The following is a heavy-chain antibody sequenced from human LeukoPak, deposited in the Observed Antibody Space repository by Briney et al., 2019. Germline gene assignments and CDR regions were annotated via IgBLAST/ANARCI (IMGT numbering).Heavy chain of an antibody. CDR3: ARLIAVTPEYYFDY. Sequence: SETLSLTCTVSGGSISSGDYYWSWIRQPPGKGLEWIGYIYYSGSTYYNPSLESRVTISVDTSKNQLSLKLSSVTAADTAVYYCARLIAVTPEYYFDYWGQGTLVTVSS. V-gene: IGHV4-30-4*01. CDR2: IYYSGST. D-gene: IGHD4-17*01. CDR1: GGSISSGDYY. J-gene: IGHJ4*02.